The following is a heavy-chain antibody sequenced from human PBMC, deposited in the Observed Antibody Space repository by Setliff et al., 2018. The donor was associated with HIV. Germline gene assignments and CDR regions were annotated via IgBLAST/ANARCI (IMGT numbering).Heavy chain of an antibody. J-gene: IGHJ4*02. D-gene: IGHD2-8*01. V-gene: IGHV3-30*02. Sequence: PGGSLRLSCAASGFTFSSYGMHWVRQAPGKGLEWVAFIRSDESDKDCSDSVKGRFTISRDNSKNTLYLQMNSLRTEDTAVYYCTKNLYTSRWSPLDYWGQGTLVTVSS. CDR2: IRSDESDK. CDR3: TKNLYTSRWSPLDY. CDR1: GFTFSSYG.